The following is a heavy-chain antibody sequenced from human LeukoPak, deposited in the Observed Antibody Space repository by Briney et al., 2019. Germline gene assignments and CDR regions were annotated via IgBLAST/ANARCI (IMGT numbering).Heavy chain of an antibody. Sequence: PGRSLRLSCATSGFTFIHYGIRWVRQAPAKGREGVAVIWSDGSRKEYADSVQGRFTISRDSSKSTVDLQLNSLRVEDTAVYYCAREDSSNWYMGHWGQGTLVTVSS. CDR3: AREDSSNWYMGH. D-gene: IGHD6-13*01. CDR2: IWSDGSRK. CDR1: GFTFIHYG. J-gene: IGHJ4*02. V-gene: IGHV3-33*01.